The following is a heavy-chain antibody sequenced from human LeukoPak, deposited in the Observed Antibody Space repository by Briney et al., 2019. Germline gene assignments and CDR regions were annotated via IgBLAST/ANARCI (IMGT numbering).Heavy chain of an antibody. J-gene: IGHJ6*02. CDR2: ISSSSSYI. CDR1: GFTFSSYS. D-gene: IGHD3-3*01. Sequence: GGSLRLSCAASGFTFSSYSMNWVRQAPGKGLEWVSSISSSSSYIYYADSVKGRFTISRDNAKNSLYLQMNSLRAEDTAVYYCARDHENYDFWGGYHSYYYYGMDVWGQGTTVTVSS. V-gene: IGHV3-21*01. CDR3: ARDHENYDFWGGYHSYYYYGMDV.